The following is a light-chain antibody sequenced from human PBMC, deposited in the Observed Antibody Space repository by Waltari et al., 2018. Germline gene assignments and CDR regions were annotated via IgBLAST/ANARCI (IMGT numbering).Light chain of an antibody. CDR1: NIGTYS. J-gene: IGLJ3*02. V-gene: IGLV3-21*02. Sequence: SYVLTQPPSVSVAPGQTATITCGGDNIGTYSVHWSHQKPGQAPVPVVYDDRDRPSGIPERFSGSNSGNTATLTISRVEAADEADYYCQVWDNRRDHRWVFGGGTKLTVL. CDR3: QVWDNRRDHRWV. CDR2: DDR.